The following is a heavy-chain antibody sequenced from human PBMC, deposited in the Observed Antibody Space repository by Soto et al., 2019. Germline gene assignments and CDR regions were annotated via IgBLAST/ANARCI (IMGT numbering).Heavy chain of an antibody. CDR1: GFTFSSYA. D-gene: IGHD3-22*01. J-gene: IGHJ5*02. V-gene: IGHV3-30-3*01. CDR2: ISYDGSNK. Sequence: GGSLRLSCAASGFTFSSYAMHWVRQAPGKGLEWVAVISYDGSNKYYADSVKGRFTISRDNSKNTLYLQMNSLRAEDTAVYYCARDDSSGYPAWFDPWGQGTLVTVSS. CDR3: ARDDSSGYPAWFDP.